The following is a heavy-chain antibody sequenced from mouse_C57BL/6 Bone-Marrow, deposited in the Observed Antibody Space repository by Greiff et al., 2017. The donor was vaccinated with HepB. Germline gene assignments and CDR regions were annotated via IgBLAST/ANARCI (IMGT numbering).Heavy chain of an antibody. J-gene: IGHJ3*01. CDR1: GYTFTDYN. CDR3: ARSEIRWAWFAY. CDR2: INPNNGGT. V-gene: IGHV1-18*01. Sequence: EVQLQQSGPELVKPGASVKIPCKASGYTFTDYNMDWVKQSHGKSLEWIGDINPNNGGTIYNQKFKGKATLTVDKSSSTAYMELRSLTSEDTAVYYCARSEIRWAWFAYGGQGTLVTVSA. D-gene: IGHD1-1*01.